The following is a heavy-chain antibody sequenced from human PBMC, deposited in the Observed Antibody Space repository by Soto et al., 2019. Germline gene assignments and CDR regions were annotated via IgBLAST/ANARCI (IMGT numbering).Heavy chain of an antibody. Sequence: SETLSLTCTVSGDSVSTNSYSWGWIRQSPGKGLEWIGTIYSSENTYYNPSLLSRVTISVDTSKNEFSLRLSSVTAADTAVYYCASLNGYWTSTNCLGYYGMDVWGQGTTVTVSS. J-gene: IGHJ6*02. CDR3: ASLNGYWTSTNCLGYYGMDV. CDR2: IYSSENT. V-gene: IGHV4-39*01. CDR1: GDSVSTNSYS. D-gene: IGHD2-2*03.